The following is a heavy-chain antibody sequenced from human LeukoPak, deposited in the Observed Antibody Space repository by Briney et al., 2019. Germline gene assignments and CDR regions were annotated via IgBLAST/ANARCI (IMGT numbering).Heavy chain of an antibody. CDR2: ISSSSTYI. V-gene: IGHV3-21*01. Sequence: GGSLRLSCAASGFTFKDYTMNWVRQAPGKGLEWVSSISSSSTYIYYADSVKGRFTISRDNAKNSLHLQMNSLRAEDTAVYYCARNRYGSSLDAFDIWGQGTVVTVSS. J-gene: IGHJ3*02. D-gene: IGHD6-13*01. CDR3: ARNRYGSSLDAFDI. CDR1: GFTFKDYT.